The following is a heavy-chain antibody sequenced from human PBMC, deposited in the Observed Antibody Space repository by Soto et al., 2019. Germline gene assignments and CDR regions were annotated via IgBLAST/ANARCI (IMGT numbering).Heavy chain of an antibody. Sequence: GSGPTLVNPTQTLTLTCTFSGFSLSTSGMCVSWIRQPPGKALEWLALIDWDDDKYYSTSLKTRLTISKDTSKNQVVLTMTNMDPVDTATYYCARIPRITIFGPSHRYYYGMDVWGQGTTVTVSS. J-gene: IGHJ6*02. D-gene: IGHD3-3*01. CDR1: GFSLSTSGMC. CDR3: ARIPRITIFGPSHRYYYGMDV. CDR2: IDWDDDK. V-gene: IGHV2-70*01.